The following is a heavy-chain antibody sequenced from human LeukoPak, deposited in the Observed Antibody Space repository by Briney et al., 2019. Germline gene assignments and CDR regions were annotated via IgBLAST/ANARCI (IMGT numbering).Heavy chain of an antibody. CDR1: GGSIRNYY. Sequence: SETLSLTCTVSGGSIRNYYWSWIRQPAGKGLEWLGRIYNSGNTNYNPSLKSRVTMSVDTSKNQLSLRLTSVTAADTAVYYFARDMYYYDNSGYRYFAYWGQGTLVTVSS. D-gene: IGHD3-22*01. V-gene: IGHV4-4*07. CDR2: IYNSGNT. J-gene: IGHJ4*02. CDR3: ARDMYYYDNSGYRYFAY.